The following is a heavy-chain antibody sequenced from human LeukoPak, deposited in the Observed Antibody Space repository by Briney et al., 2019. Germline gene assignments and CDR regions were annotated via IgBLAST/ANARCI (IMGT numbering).Heavy chain of an antibody. J-gene: IGHJ6*03. CDR1: GFTFSDYY. CDR2: ISSSGSTI. V-gene: IGHV3-11*04. Sequence: PGGSLRLSCAASGFTFSDYYMSWIRQAPGKGLEWVSYISSSGSTIYYADSVKGRFTISRDNAKNSLYLQMNSLRAEDTAVYYCARDHGQQLVNRRYYYYMDVWGKGTTVTVSS. D-gene: IGHD6-13*01. CDR3: ARDHGQQLVNRRYYYYMDV.